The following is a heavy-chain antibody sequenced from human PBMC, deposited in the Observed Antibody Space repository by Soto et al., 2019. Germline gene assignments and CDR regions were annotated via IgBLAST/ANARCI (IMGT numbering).Heavy chain of an antibody. CDR3: ARDNPYTNSFGNWFDP. Sequence: QVRLVQSGAEEKKPGSSVKISCKASGGTISNYAITWLRLAPGQGLEWLGGIIPVFGTVNYAQKFQGRVTITADESTSTAYMELNRLRSEDTAVYYCARDNPYTNSFGNWFDPWGQGTLVIVS. CDR1: GGTISNYA. V-gene: IGHV1-69*01. J-gene: IGHJ5*02. D-gene: IGHD6-13*01. CDR2: IIPVFGTV.